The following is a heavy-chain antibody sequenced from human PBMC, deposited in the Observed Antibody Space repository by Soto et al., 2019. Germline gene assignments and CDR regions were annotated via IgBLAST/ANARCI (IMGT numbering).Heavy chain of an antibody. CDR3: VREHEELVIQPFYGLDV. V-gene: IGHV3-21*01. D-gene: IGHD1-26*01. CDR2: ISSNGNYL. J-gene: IGHJ6*02. Sequence: PVGSLRLSCSASGFTFSRYTMNWVRQAPGKGLEWVSSISSNGNYLYYADSVKGRFTISRDNAQNSLYLQLTTLKAADTAVYFCVREHEELVIQPFYGLDVWGLGTTVTVSS. CDR1: GFTFSRYT.